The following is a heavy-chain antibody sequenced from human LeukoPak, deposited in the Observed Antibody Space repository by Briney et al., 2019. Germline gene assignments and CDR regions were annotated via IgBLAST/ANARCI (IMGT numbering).Heavy chain of an antibody. CDR3: ARSQGYYDSSGYYIR. CDR2: ISSSGSTI. D-gene: IGHD3-22*01. Sequence: GGSLRLSCAASGFTFSSYEMNWVRQAPGKGLEWVLYISSSGSTIYYADSVKGRFTISRDNAKNSLYLQMNSLRAEDTAVYYCARSQGYYDSSGYYIRWGQGTLVTVSS. J-gene: IGHJ4*02. V-gene: IGHV3-48*03. CDR1: GFTFSSYE.